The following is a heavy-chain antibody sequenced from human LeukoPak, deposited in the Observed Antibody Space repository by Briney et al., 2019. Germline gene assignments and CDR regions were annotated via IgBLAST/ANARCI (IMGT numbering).Heavy chain of an antibody. J-gene: IGHJ4*02. CDR1: VYTFTSYG. CDR3: ARDMPLYGNPGIAVAGPYYFDY. V-gene: IGHV1-69*05. CDR2: IIPIFGTA. Sequence: SVKVSFKASVYTFTSYGISWVRQAPGQGLEWMGRIIPIFGTANYAQKFRGRVTSTTDESTSTAYMELGSLRSEDTAVYYCARDMPLYGNPGIAVAGPYYFDYWGQGTLVTVSS. D-gene: IGHD6-19*01.